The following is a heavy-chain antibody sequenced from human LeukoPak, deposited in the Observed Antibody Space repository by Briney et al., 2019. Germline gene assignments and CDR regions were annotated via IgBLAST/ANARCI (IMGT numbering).Heavy chain of an antibody. Sequence: SGGSLRLSCTASGFTFSSYWMHWARQAPGKGLVWVSRINSDGSTTSYADSVKGRFTISRYNAKNTLYLQMNSLRAEDTAVYYCAAQNSGSVDYWGQGTLVTVSS. V-gene: IGHV3-74*01. CDR2: INSDGSTT. CDR1: GFTFSSYW. CDR3: AAQNSGSVDY. J-gene: IGHJ4*02. D-gene: IGHD4-23*01.